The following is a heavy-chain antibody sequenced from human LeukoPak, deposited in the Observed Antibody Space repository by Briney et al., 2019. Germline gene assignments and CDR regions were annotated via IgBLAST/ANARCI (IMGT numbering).Heavy chain of an antibody. V-gene: IGHV4-31*03. J-gene: IGHJ4*02. D-gene: IGHD3-22*01. Sequence: SETLSLTCTVSGGSISSGGYYWSWIRQHPGKGLEWIGYIYYSGSTYYNPSLKSRVTISVDTSKNQFSLKLSSVTAADTAVYYCARAPLEYYDSSGYSYFDYWGQGALVTVSS. CDR2: IYYSGST. CDR3: ARAPLEYYDSSGYSYFDY. CDR1: GGSISSGGYY.